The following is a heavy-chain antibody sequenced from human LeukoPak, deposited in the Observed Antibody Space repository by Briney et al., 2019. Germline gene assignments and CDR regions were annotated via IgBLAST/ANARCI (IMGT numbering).Heavy chain of an antibody. J-gene: IGHJ5*02. V-gene: IGHV1-46*01. CDR2: INPSGGST. D-gene: IGHD6-19*01. CDR3: ARTGDSSGWYAWFDP. Sequence: GASVKVSCKASGYTFTSYYMHWVRQAPGQGLEWMGIINPSGGSTSYAQKFQGRVAMTRDTSTSTVYMELSSLRSEDTAVYYCARTGDSSGWYAWFDPWAREPWSPSPQ. CDR1: GYTFTSYY.